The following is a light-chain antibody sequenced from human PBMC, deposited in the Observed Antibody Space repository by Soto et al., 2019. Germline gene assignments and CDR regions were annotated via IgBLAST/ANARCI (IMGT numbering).Light chain of an antibody. Sequence: DIQMTQSPSTLSASVGDRVTLTCRASQSISSWLAWYQQKPGKAPKLLIYKASNLESGVPPRFSASGSGTDFTLTISCLQPDDFATYFCQQYNSYPYTFGQGTKLEIK. V-gene: IGKV1-5*03. CDR3: QQYNSYPYT. CDR1: QSISSW. CDR2: KAS. J-gene: IGKJ2*01.